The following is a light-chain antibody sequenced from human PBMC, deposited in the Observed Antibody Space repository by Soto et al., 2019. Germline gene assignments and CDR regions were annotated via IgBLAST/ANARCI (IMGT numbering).Light chain of an antibody. J-gene: IGKJ1*01. V-gene: IGKV3-20*01. CDR3: QQYGSSPTWT. Sequence: IVLTQSPATLSVSPGERATLSCRASQSVSSNLAWYQQKPGQAPRLLIYGASSRATGIPDRFSGSGSGTDFTLTISRLEPEDFAVYYCQQYGSSPTWTFGLGTKVDI. CDR1: QSVSSN. CDR2: GAS.